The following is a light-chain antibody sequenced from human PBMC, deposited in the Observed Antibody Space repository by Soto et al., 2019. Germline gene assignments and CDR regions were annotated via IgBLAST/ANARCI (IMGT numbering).Light chain of an antibody. CDR3: QQRYNWPPT. CDR1: QSVTKY. V-gene: IGKV3-11*01. J-gene: IGKJ1*01. Sequence: EIVLTQSPATLSLSPGERATISCRASQSVTKYLAWYRQKRGQAPRLLIYDASSRATGIPGRFSGSGSGTDFTLTISSLEPEDFAIYYCQQRYNWPPTFGQGTKVEVK. CDR2: DAS.